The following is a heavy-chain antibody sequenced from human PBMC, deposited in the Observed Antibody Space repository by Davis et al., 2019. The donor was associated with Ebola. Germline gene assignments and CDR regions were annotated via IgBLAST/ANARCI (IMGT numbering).Heavy chain of an antibody. V-gene: IGHV1-18*01. CDR3: ARRRDYDAFDI. D-gene: IGHD2-21*01. Sequence: AASVTVSCKASGGTFSSYAISWVRQAPGQGLEWMGWMNPNSGNTGYAQKFQGRVTMTTDTSTSTAYMELRSLRSDDTAVYYCARRRDYDAFDIWGQGTMVTVSS. CDR2: MNPNSGNT. J-gene: IGHJ3*02. CDR1: GGTFSSYA.